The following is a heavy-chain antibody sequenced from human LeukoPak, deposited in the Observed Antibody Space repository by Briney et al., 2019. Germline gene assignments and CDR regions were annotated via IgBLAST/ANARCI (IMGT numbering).Heavy chain of an antibody. CDR1: GGSISSGSYY. J-gene: IGHJ4*02. Sequence: SQTLSLTCTVSGGSISSGSYYWSWIRQPAGKGLEWIGRIYTSGSTNYNPSLKSRVTISVDASKNQFSLKLSSVTAADTAVYYCARETAGFSPFFDYWGQGTLVTVSS. D-gene: IGHD1-1*01. V-gene: IGHV4-61*02. CDR3: ARETAGFSPFFDY. CDR2: IYTSGST.